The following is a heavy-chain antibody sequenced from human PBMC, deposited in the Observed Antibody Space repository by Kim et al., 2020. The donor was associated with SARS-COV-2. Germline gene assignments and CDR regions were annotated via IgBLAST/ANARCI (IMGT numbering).Heavy chain of an antibody. Sequence: GGSLRLSCTASGFTFGDYAMSWVRQAPGKGLEWVGFIRSKAYGGTTEYAASVKGRFTISRDDSKSIAYLQMNSLKTEDTAVYHCTRDLRGSSSFDYWGQGTLVTVSS. CDR1: GFTFGDYA. J-gene: IGHJ4*02. CDR2: IRSKAYGGTT. CDR3: TRDLRGSSSFDY. D-gene: IGHD6-6*01. V-gene: IGHV3-49*04.